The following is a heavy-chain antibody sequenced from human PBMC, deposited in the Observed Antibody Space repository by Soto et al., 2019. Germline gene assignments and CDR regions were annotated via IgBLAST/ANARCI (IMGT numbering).Heavy chain of an antibody. CDR1: GGSISSYY. J-gene: IGHJ6*02. CDR3: SIDRGERCFDWLSSTIYSKYGMDV. V-gene: IGHV4-59*01. CDR2: IYYSGST. Sequence: TSETLSLTCTVSGGSISSYYWSWIRQPPGKGLEWIGYIYYSGSTNYNPSLKSRVTISVDTSKNQFSLKLSSVTAADTAVYYCSIDRGERCFDWLSSTIYSKYGMDVWGQGTTVTVSS. D-gene: IGHD3-9*01.